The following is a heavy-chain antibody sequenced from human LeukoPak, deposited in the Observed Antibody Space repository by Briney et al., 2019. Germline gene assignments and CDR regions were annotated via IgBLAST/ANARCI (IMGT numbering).Heavy chain of an antibody. J-gene: IGHJ4*02. Sequence: GGSLRLSCATSDFSFRSHWMHWVRQAPGKGLVWVSRIIGDGNSISYADSVKGRFTISRDNAKNTLYLQMNSLRVEDTAVYYCARGHVTGADRHRDYWGQGVLVTVSS. CDR1: DFSFRSHW. CDR3: ARGHVTGADRHRDY. D-gene: IGHD3-9*01. V-gene: IGHV3-74*01. CDR2: IIGDGNSI.